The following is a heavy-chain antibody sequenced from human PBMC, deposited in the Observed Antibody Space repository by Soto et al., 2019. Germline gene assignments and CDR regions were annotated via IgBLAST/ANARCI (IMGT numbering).Heavy chain of an antibody. Sequence: QVQLVQSGAEVKKPGASVKVSCKASGYTFTGYDINWVRQATGQGLEWMGWMNPHSGNTNYAQKFQGRVTMTRNTSTSTAYMELSSLRSEDTAMYYCARGRMIIGVDIWGQGTMVTVSS. J-gene: IGHJ3*02. CDR1: GYTFTGYD. V-gene: IGHV1-8*01. CDR3: ARGRMIIGVDI. CDR2: MNPHSGNT. D-gene: IGHD3-22*01.